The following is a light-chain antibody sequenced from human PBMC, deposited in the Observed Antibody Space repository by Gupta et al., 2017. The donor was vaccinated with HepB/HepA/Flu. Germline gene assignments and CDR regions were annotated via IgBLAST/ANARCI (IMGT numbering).Light chain of an antibody. CDR3: QQSYSTPRCS. CDR1: QSISSY. Sequence: DIEMTQSPSSLSASVGDRVTITCRASQSISSYLNWYQQKPGKAPQLLIYAASSLQSGVPSRFSGSGSGTDFTLTISSLQPEDFATYYCQQSYSTPRCSFGQGTKLEI. V-gene: IGKV1-39*01. CDR2: AAS. J-gene: IGKJ2*04.